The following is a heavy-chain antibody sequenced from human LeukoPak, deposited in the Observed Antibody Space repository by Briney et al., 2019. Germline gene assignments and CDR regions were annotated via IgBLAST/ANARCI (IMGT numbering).Heavy chain of an antibody. V-gene: IGHV4-34*01. CDR2: INHSGST. Sequence: SETLSLTCAVYGGSFSGYYCSWIRQPPGKGLEWIGEINHSGSTNYNPSLKSRVTISVDTSKNQFSLKLSSVTAADTAVYYCASLGTTGTTFDYWGQGTLVTVSS. J-gene: IGHJ4*02. CDR3: ASLGTTGTTFDY. CDR1: GGSFSGYY. D-gene: IGHD1-1*01.